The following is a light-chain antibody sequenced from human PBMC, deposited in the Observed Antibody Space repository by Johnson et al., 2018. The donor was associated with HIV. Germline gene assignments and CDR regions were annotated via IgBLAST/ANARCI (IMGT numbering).Light chain of an antibody. V-gene: IGLV1-51*02. CDR2: ENN. Sequence: QSVLTQPPSVSAAPGQKVTISCSGSSSNIGNNYVSWYQQLPGTAPKLLIYENNKRPSGIPDRFSGSKSGTSATLGITGLQTGDEGDYYCGTWDRSLSAGVFGTGTTVTVL. CDR1: SSNIGNNY. J-gene: IGLJ1*01. CDR3: GTWDRSLSAGV.